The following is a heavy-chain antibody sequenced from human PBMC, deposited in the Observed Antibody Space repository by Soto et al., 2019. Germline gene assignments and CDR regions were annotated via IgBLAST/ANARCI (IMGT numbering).Heavy chain of an antibody. CDR2: INHSGST. CDR1: GGSFSGYY. J-gene: IGHJ4*02. D-gene: IGHD4-17*01. CDR3: ARLTNGDYFDY. V-gene: IGHV4-34*01. Sequence: SETLPLTCAVYGGSFSGYYWSWIRQPPGKGLEWIGEINHSGSTNYNPSLKSRVTISVDTSKNQFSLKLSSVTAADTAVYYCARLTNGDYFDYWGQGTLVTVSS.